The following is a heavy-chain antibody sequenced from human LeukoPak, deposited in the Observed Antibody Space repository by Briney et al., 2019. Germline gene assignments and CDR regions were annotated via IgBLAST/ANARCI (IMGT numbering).Heavy chain of an antibody. J-gene: IGHJ4*02. CDR3: AKTTTGYSSGRYPAWPIDY. Sequence: GGSLRLSCAASGFTFCSYAMYWVRQAPGEGLEGVSGIFGSGGSAHYADSVKGRFTISRNNSKNTVYLQMDSLRAEDTATYYCAKTTTGYSSGRYPAWPIDYWGQGTLVTVSS. D-gene: IGHD2-15*01. CDR1: GFTFCSYA. CDR2: IFGSGGSA. V-gene: IGHV3-23*01.